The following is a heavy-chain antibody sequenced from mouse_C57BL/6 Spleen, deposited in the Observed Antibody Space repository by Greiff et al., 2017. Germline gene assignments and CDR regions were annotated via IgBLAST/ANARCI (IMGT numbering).Heavy chain of an antibody. CDR1: GYTFTDYY. Sequence: EVQLQQSGPELVKPGASVKISCKASGYTFTDYYMNWVKQSHGKSLEWIGDINPNNGGTSYNQKFKGKATLTVDKSSSTAYMELRSLTSEDSAVYYCASLRTDYYAMDYWGQGTSVTVSS. CDR2: INPNNGGT. J-gene: IGHJ4*01. V-gene: IGHV1-26*01. CDR3: ASLRTDYYAMDY.